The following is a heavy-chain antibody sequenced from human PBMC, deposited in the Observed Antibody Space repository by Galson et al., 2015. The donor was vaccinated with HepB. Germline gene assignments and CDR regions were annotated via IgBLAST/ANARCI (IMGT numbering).Heavy chain of an antibody. V-gene: IGHV3-33*01. CDR2: VWYDGANK. Sequence: SLRLSCATSGFTFSHHGMHWVRQAPGKGLEWVAGVWYDGANKSYLDSVKGRFAISRDNSKNTLDLQMNSLRAEDTAVYYCARDSTSTSYYMDVWGKGTTVTVSS. J-gene: IGHJ6*03. D-gene: IGHD2-2*01. CDR3: ARDSTSTSYYMDV. CDR1: GFTFSHHG.